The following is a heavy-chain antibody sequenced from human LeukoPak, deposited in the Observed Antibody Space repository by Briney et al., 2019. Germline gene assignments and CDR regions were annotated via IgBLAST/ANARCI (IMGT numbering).Heavy chain of an antibody. V-gene: IGHV3-11*04. D-gene: IGHD6-19*01. CDR3: ARDESGSSGWL. CDR1: GFTFSDYY. J-gene: IGHJ4*02. Sequence: GGSLRLSCAASGFTFSDYYMSWIRQAPGKGLEWVSYIDNSGRTIYYADSVKGRFTISRDNAKNSLYLQMNSLRAEDTAVYYCARDESGSSGWLRGQGTLVTVSS. CDR2: IDNSGRTI.